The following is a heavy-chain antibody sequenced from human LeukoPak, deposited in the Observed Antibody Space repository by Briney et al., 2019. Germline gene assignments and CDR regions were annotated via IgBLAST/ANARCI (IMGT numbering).Heavy chain of an antibody. Sequence: SETLSLTCTVSGGSISSSSYYWGWIRQPPGKGLEWIGSIYYSGSTYYNPSLKSRVTMSVDTSKNQFSLKLSSVTAADTAVYYCASGPYSSSWYPQTYFDYWGQGTLVTVSS. CDR3: ASGPYSSSWYPQTYFDY. J-gene: IGHJ4*02. D-gene: IGHD6-13*01. CDR2: IYYSGST. CDR1: GGSISSSSYY. V-gene: IGHV4-39*07.